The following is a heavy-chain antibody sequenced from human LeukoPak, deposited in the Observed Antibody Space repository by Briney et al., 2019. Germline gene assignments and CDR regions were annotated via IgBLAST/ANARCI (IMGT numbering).Heavy chain of an antibody. CDR1: GFTFSSYA. CDR3: AKDGGSGWYEVYYYGMDV. D-gene: IGHD6-19*01. CDR2: ISGSGGST. V-gene: IGHV3-23*01. Sequence: GGSLRLSCAASGFTFSSYAMSWVRQAPGKGLEWVSAISGSGGSTYYADSVKGRFTISRDNSKNTLYLQMNSLRAEDTAVYYCAKDGGSGWYEVYYYGMDVWGQGTTVTVSS. J-gene: IGHJ6*02.